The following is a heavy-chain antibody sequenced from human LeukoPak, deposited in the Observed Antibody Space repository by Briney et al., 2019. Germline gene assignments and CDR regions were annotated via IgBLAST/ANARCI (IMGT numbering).Heavy chain of an antibody. D-gene: IGHD3-10*01. CDR1: GYTFTGYY. J-gene: IGHJ5*02. Sequence: SVKVSCKASGYTFTGYYMHWVRQAPGQGLEWMGGIIPIFGTANYAQKFQGRVTITADESTSTAYMELSSLRSEDTAVYYCARGGFSGSYYGDNWFDPWGQGTLVTVSS. CDR2: IIPIFGTA. V-gene: IGHV1-69*13. CDR3: ARGGFSGSYYGDNWFDP.